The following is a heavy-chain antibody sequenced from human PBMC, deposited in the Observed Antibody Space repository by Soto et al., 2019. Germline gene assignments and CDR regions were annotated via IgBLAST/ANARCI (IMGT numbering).Heavy chain of an antibody. CDR1: GYTFASYG. D-gene: IGHD6-19*01. V-gene: IGHV1-18*01. CDR2: ISAYNGNT. Sequence: GASVKVSCKASGYTFASYGISWVRQAPGQGLEWMGWISAYNGNTNYAQKLQGRVTMATDTSTSTAYMELRSLRSDDTAVYYCARVYRGLPTAVAVNNRFDPWGQRTLVTVSS. CDR3: ARVYRGLPTAVAVNNRFDP. J-gene: IGHJ5*02.